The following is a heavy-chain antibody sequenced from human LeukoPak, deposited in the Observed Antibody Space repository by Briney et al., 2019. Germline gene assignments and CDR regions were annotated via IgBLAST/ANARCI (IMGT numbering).Heavy chain of an antibody. Sequence: SETLSLTCAVYGGSFSGYYWSWIRQPPGKGLEWIGEINHSGSTNYNPSLKSRVTISVDTSKNQFSLKLSSVTAADTAVYCCARHTWYFDLWGRGTLVTVSS. V-gene: IGHV4-34*01. CDR3: ARHTWYFDL. CDR2: INHSGST. J-gene: IGHJ2*01. CDR1: GGSFSGYY.